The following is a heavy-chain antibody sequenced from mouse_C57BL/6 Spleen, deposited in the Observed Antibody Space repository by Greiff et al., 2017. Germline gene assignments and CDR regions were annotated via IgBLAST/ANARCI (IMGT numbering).Heavy chain of an antibody. J-gene: IGHJ2*01. D-gene: IGHD2-5*01. CDR2: IDPNSGST. V-gene: IGHV1-62-3*01. CDR1: GYTFTSYW. CDR3: ARRGYYSNYYFDD. Sequence: QVQLQQSGAELVKPGASVKLSCKASGYTFTSYWMHWVKQRPGRGLEWIGRIDPNSGSTKYNEKVKGKSTLTVDKASTTVYMQLSSLTSEDSAVYYCARRGYYSNYYFDDWGKGTTLTVSS.